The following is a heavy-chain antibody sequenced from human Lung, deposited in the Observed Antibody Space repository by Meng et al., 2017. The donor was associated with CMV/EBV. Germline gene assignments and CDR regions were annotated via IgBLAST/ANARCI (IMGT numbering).Heavy chain of an antibody. V-gene: IGHV1-8*01. Sequence: SVXVSXXSSGYTFTSYDINWVRQATGQGLEWMGWMNPNSGNTAYAPKFQGRLTMTRNTSINTAYMDLSSLRSEDTAIYYCTRGRGSTHKGNWFDPWGQVTXVNGYS. CDR2: MNPNSGNT. CDR3: TRGRGSTHKGNWFDP. CDR1: GYTFTSYD. D-gene: IGHD3-10*01. J-gene: IGHJ5*02.